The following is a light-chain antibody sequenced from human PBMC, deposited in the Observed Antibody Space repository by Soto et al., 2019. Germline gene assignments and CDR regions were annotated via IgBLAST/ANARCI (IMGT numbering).Light chain of an antibody. V-gene: IGLV2-14*03. Sequence: LTQPDSVSGSPGQSITISCIGTSSDIGAYNYASWYQQHPGKAPKLIIYDVSNRPSGVSNRFSGSKSGYTASLTISGLQAEDEADYYCSSYSSTITRVFGTGTKVTVL. CDR1: SSDIGAYNY. J-gene: IGLJ1*01. CDR2: DVS. CDR3: SSYSSTITRV.